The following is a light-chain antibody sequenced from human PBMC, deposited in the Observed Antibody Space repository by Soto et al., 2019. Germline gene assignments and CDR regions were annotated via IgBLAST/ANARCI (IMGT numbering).Light chain of an antibody. CDR3: QQYNNWPLWT. Sequence: EMGLKQSPGTLSLSPGERATLSCRASQSVSNNYLAWYQQKPGQAPRLLIYGASTRATGIPARFSGSGSGTEFTLTISSLQSEDFAVYYCQQYNNWPLWTFGQGTKVDIK. J-gene: IGKJ1*01. CDR1: QSVSNN. CDR2: GAS. V-gene: IGKV3-15*01.